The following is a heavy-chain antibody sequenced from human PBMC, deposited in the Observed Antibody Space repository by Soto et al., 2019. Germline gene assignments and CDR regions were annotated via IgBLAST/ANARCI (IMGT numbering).Heavy chain of an antibody. V-gene: IGHV4-30-4*01. CDR1: GGSISSGDYY. Sequence: QVQLQESGPGLVKPSQTLSLTCTVSGGSISSGDYYWSWIRQPPGKGLEWIGYIYYSGSTYYNPSLKSRVTISVDTSKNQFSLKLSSVTAADTAVYYCARGGMATTLYNWFDPWGQGTLVTVSS. J-gene: IGHJ5*02. CDR2: IYYSGST. CDR3: ARGGMATTLYNWFDP. D-gene: IGHD5-12*01.